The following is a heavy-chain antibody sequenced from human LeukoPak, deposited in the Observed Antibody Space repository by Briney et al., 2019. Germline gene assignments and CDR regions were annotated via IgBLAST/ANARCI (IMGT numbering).Heavy chain of an antibody. J-gene: IGHJ3*01. CDR2: LYSDGAT. V-gene: IGHV3-66*01. D-gene: IGHD2-21*02. CDR3: ARVAYYRVTADQITDAFDV. CDR1: GFTFSSYA. Sequence: GGSLRLSCAASGFTFSSYAMTWVRQAPGKGLQWVSILYSDGATYYADSVKGRFTISRDNSRSTLYLQMNSLRAEDTAVYFCARVAYYRVTADQITDAFDVWGHGTVVTVSS.